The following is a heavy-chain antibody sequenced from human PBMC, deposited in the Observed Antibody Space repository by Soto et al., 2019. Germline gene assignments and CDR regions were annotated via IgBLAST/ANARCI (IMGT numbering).Heavy chain of an antibody. J-gene: IGHJ4*02. Sequence: EVQLVESGGGLVQPGGSLRLSCAASGFPFSIYSMNWVRQAPGKGLEWSSYITSDTNTIKYADSVKGRFTISRDNAKNLVYLQMNSLRDEDTAVYFCARSGGGDFGDWGEGSVVAVSS. CDR1: GFPFSIYS. D-gene: IGHD3-16*01. V-gene: IGHV3-48*02. CDR3: ARSGGGDFGD. CDR2: ITSDTNTI.